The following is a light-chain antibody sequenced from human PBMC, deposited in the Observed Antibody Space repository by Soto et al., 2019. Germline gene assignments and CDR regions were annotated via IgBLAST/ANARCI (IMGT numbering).Light chain of an antibody. V-gene: IGKV1-39*01. J-gene: IGKJ4*01. CDR2: AAS. CDR1: QSINNY. CDR3: RQTCSTPLT. Sequence: DIQMTQSPSSLSASVGDRVTITCRASQSINNYVNWYQQKPGKVTKLLIYAASSLQSGDPSRFSDSGSAADLTLTISTLQPEEFATYCWRQTCSTPLTFGGGTTVEI.